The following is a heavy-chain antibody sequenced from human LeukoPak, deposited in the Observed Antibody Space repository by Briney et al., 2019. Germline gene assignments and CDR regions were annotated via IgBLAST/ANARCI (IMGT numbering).Heavy chain of an antibody. V-gene: IGHV4-59*01. CDR2: IYYSGST. D-gene: IGHD5-24*01. CDR3: ARDRDRDGYNSLDY. Sequence: SETLSLTCTVSGAAISTYYWSWIRQPPGKGLEWIGYIYYSGSTSYNPSLKSRVTMSVDTSKNQFSLKLSAVTAADTAIYYCARDRDRDGYNSLDYWGQGTLVTVSS. J-gene: IGHJ4*02. CDR1: GAAISTYY.